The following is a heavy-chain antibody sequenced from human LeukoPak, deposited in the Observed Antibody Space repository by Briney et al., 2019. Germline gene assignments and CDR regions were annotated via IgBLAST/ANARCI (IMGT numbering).Heavy chain of an antibody. J-gene: IGHJ4*02. CDR2: MSPNSDKT. CDR1: GYSFSSYD. V-gene: IGHV1-8*01. Sequence: GASVKVSCKASGYSFSSYDINWVRQATGQGLEYMGWMSPNSDKTGFVEKFQGRVTTTSDTSVSTAYMELSSLTSEGTAVYYCARQGFVYWGQGTLVIVSS. CDR3: ARQGFVY.